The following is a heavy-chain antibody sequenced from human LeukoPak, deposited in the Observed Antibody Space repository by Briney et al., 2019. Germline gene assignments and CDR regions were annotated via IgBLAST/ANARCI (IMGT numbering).Heavy chain of an antibody. J-gene: IGHJ4*02. D-gene: IGHD6-13*01. CDR3: ARGAAATY. CDR2: IHYSGSS. CDR1: GGSISTYY. V-gene: IGHV4-59*01. Sequence: SGTLSLTCAVSGGSISTYYWSWIRQPPEKGLEWIGYIHYSGSSNYNPSLKSRVTISLDTSKNQFSLKLSSVTAADTAVYYCARGAAATYWGQGTLVTVSS.